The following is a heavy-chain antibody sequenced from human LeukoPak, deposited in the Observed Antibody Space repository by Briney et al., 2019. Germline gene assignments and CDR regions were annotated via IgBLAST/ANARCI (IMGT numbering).Heavy chain of an antibody. D-gene: IGHD6-13*01. CDR1: GFTFRSYW. CDR3: AKDYGYSSSWYDY. V-gene: IGHV3-7*03. Sequence: GGSLRLSCAGSGFTFRSYWMHWVRQAPGKGLEWVANIKQDGSEKYYVDSVKGRFTISRDNAKKTLYLQMNSLRPEDTALYYCAKDYGYSSSWYDYWGQGTLVTVSS. CDR2: IKQDGSEK. J-gene: IGHJ4*02.